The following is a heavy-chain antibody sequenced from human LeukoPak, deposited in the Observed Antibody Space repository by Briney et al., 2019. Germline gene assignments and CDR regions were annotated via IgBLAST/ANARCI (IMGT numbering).Heavy chain of an antibody. CDR1: GFTFSSYG. CDR3: ARGYSGYDWDDWNGY. Sequence: GGSLRLSCAASGFTFSSYGMSWVRQAPGKGLEWVAVISYDGSNKYYADSVKGRFTISRDNSKNTLYLQMNSLRAEDTAVYYCARGYSGYDWDDWNGYWGQGTLVTVSS. CDR2: ISYDGSNK. J-gene: IGHJ4*02. V-gene: IGHV3-30*03. D-gene: IGHD5-12*01.